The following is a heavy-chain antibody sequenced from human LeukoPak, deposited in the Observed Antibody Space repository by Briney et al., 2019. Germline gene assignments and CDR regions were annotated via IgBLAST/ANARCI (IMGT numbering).Heavy chain of an antibody. CDR2: IIPMFGTA. J-gene: IGHJ4*02. CDR1: GGTFSSYA. CDR3: ARGAYSSGSYYFDH. V-gene: IGHV1-69*13. Sequence: VKVSCKASGGTFSSYAISWVRQAPGQGLEWMGGIIPMFGTADYAQKFQGRVTITADESTSTAYMQLSSLRSEDTAVYYCARGAYSSGSYYFDHWGQGTLVTVSS. D-gene: IGHD6-19*01.